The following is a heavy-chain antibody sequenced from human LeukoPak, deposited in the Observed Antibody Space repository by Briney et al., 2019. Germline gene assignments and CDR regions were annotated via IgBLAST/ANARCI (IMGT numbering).Heavy chain of an antibody. CDR3: ARLPPRGRLRYYFDY. CDR1: GGTFSSYA. V-gene: IGHV1-69*13. CDR2: IIPIFGTA. D-gene: IGHD5-18*01. Sequence: SVKVSCKASGGTFSSYAISWVRQAPGQGLEWMGGIIPIFGTANYAQKFQGRVTITADESTSTAYMELSSLRSEDTAVYYCARLPPRGRLRYYFDYWGQGTLVTVSS. J-gene: IGHJ4*02.